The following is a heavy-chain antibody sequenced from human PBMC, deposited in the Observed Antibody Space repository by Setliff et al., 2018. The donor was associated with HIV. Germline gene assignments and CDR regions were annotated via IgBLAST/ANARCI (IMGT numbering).Heavy chain of an antibody. Sequence: SETLSLTCTVSGYPISSGYYWGWIRQPPGKGLEWIGSIYHSGTTYYNPSLKSRVTISVDTSKNQFSLKLSSATAADTAVYYCARSRMSSGYYGVTGYGMDVWGQGTTVTVSS. CDR3: ARSRMSSGYYGVTGYGMDV. CDR2: IYHSGTT. J-gene: IGHJ6*02. D-gene: IGHD3-22*01. CDR1: GYPISSGYY. V-gene: IGHV4-38-2*02.